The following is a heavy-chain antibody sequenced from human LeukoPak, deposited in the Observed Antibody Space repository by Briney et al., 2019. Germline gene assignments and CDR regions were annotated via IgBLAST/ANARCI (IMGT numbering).Heavy chain of an antibody. CDR1: GFTFSSYA. J-gene: IGHJ4*02. D-gene: IGHD3-10*01. CDR2: IRSKANSYAT. V-gene: IGHV3-73*01. CDR3: TRHPRGFDY. Sequence: PGGSLRLSCAAYGFTFSSYAMNWVRQASGKGLEWVGRIRSKANSYATAYAASVKGRFTISRDDSKNTAYLQMNSLKTEDTAVYYCTRHPRGFDYWGQGTLVTVSS.